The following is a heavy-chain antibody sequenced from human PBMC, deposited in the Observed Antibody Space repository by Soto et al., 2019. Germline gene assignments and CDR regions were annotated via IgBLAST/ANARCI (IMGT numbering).Heavy chain of an antibody. D-gene: IGHD5-12*01. CDR3: AKVKTWTYLDF. J-gene: IGHJ4*02. Sequence: PGGSLRLSXAASGFTFTNYAMTWVRQAPGRGLEWVSSISGSGDTTYYADAVEGRFTISRDNSKSTLYLQMDSLRAEDTALYYCAKVKTWTYLDFWGQGALVTVSS. CDR1: GFTFTNYA. CDR2: ISGSGDTT. V-gene: IGHV3-23*01.